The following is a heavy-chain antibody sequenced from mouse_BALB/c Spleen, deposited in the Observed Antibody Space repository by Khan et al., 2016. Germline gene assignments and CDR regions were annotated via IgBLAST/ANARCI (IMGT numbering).Heavy chain of an antibody. V-gene: IGHV5-17*02. Sequence: EVELVESGGGLVQPGGSRKLSCEAFGLTLSRFGIHWVRQAPERGLAWVAYISSGSRKIYNDDKVKGRFTIHSKNPKNTLCLKRTSLSLGDTARVYCARARNYRHDGAMDYWGQGTSVTVSS. D-gene: IGHD2-14*01. CDR1: GLTLSRFG. CDR3: ARARNYRHDGAMDY. J-gene: IGHJ4*01. CDR2: ISSGSRKI.